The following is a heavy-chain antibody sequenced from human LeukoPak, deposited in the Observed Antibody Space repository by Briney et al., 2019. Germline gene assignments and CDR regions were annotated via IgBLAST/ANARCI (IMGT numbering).Heavy chain of an antibody. J-gene: IGHJ3*02. CDR3: ARIPTNAVPSAHNGFDI. Sequence: SETLSLTCAVYGGSFSGYYWSWIRQPPGKELEWIANIYYSGSTYYNPSLKSRVTISVDTSKNQFSLRLNSVTAADTSIYYCARIPTNAVPSAHNGFDIWGQGTMLTVSS. CDR2: IYYSGST. D-gene: IGHD6-19*01. CDR1: GGSFSGYY. V-gene: IGHV4-34*01.